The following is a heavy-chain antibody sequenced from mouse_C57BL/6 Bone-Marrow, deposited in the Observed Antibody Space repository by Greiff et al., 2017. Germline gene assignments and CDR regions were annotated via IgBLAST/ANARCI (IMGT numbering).Heavy chain of an antibody. CDR1: GFNIKDDY. CDR3: TTTVVPYFDY. V-gene: IGHV14-4*01. CDR2: IDPANGDT. J-gene: IGHJ2*01. Sequence: VQLQQSGAELVRPGASVKLSCTASGFNIKDDYMHWVKQRPEQGLEWIGWIDPANGDTEYASKFQGKATITADTSSNTAYLQLSSLTSEDTAVYYCTTTVVPYFDYWGQGTTLTVSS. D-gene: IGHD1-1*01.